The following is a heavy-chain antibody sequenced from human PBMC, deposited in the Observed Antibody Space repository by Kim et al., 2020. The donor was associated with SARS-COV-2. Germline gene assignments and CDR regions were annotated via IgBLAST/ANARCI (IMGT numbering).Heavy chain of an antibody. CDR1: GFTFSSYE. D-gene: IGHD3-10*01. CDR3: ARFSRHVLLWFGELLWDDY. CDR2: ISSSGSTI. V-gene: IGHV3-48*03. J-gene: IGHJ4*02. Sequence: GGSLRLSCAASGFTFSSYEMNWVRQAPGKGLEWVSYISSSGSTIYYADSVKGRFTISRDNAKNSLYLQMNSLRAEDTAVYYCARFSRHVLLWFGELLWDDYWGQGTLVTVSS.